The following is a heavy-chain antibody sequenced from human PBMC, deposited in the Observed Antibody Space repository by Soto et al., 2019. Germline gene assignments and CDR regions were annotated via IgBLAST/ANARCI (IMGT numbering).Heavy chain of an antibody. J-gene: IGHJ4*02. CDR3: ARANPGGGWHSN. V-gene: IGHV1-46*01. CDR2: INPSGGST. CDR1: CSSFSSSH. D-gene: IGHD2-21*02. Sequence: ATGQVSCSVICSSFSSSHIPLVRVAPGQGLEWMGIINPSGGSTSYAQKFQGRVTMTRDTSTSTVYMELSSLRSEDTAGYYCARANPGGGWHSNWGQGTRVNASA.